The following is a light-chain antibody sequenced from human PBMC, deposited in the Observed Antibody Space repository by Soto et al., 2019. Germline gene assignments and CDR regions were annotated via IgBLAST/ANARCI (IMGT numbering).Light chain of an antibody. CDR2: GAS. CDR3: QNYNYWPPAT. J-gene: IGKJ4*01. Sequence: EVVLTQSPATLSVSPGERATLSCRASQSVSINLAWYQQKPGQAPRLLIFGASVRATGVPDRFSGSGSGTDFTLTINSLQSEDSAVYYCQNYNYWPPATFGGGTKVEI. CDR1: QSVSIN. V-gene: IGKV3-15*01.